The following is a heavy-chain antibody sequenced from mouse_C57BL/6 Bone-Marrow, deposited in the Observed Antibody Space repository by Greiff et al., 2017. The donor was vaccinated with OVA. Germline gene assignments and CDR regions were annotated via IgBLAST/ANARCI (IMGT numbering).Heavy chain of an antibody. CDR3: ARGGGRFAY. J-gene: IGHJ3*01. CDR1: GYTFTDYN. CDR2: INPNNGGT. D-gene: IGHD3-3*01. Sequence: VQLQQSGPELVKPGASVKIPCKASGYTFTDYNMDWVKQSHGKSLEWIGDINPNNGGTIYNQKFKGKATLTVDKSSSTAYMELRSLTSEDTAVYYCARGGGRFAYWGQGTLVTVSA. V-gene: IGHV1-18*01.